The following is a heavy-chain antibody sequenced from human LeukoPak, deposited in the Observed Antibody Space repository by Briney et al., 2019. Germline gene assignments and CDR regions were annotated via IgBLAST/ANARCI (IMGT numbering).Heavy chain of an antibody. Sequence: GGSLRLSCVASGFTFSSYWMHWVRQDPRKGLVWVSRINGDGRNINYADSVRGRFTISRDNAKNSLYLQMNSLRAEDTAVYYCARVASYDFWSGLGEGFDYWGQGTLVTVSS. V-gene: IGHV3-74*01. J-gene: IGHJ4*02. D-gene: IGHD3-3*01. CDR2: INGDGRNI. CDR1: GFTFSSYW. CDR3: ARVASYDFWSGLGEGFDY.